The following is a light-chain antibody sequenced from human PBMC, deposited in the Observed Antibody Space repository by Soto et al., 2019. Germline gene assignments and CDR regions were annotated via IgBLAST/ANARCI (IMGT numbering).Light chain of an antibody. J-gene: IGKJ3*01. CDR1: QSISSW. V-gene: IGKV1-5*03. Sequence: DIQMTQSPSTLSASVGDRVTITCRASQSISSWLAWYQQKPGKAPKLLIYKASTLESGVPSRFSGSGSGTEVTLTISSLQPDDFASYYCQQSFTFGPRTKVDIK. CDR2: KAS. CDR3: QQSFT.